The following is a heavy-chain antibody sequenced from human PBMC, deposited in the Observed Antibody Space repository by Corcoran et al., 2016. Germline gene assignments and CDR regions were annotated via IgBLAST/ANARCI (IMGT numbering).Heavy chain of an antibody. CDR3: ARDSNTMMPYLDY. V-gene: IGHV4-4*07. CDR2: IYISGYT. D-gene: IGHD3-22*01. CDR1: GGSISTYY. Sequence: QVQLQESGPGLVKPSETLSLTCTVSGGSISTYYWSWIRQPAGKGLEWIGHIYISGYTNYNASLKSRVTMSVDTSKNQFSLNLTSVTAADTAVYFRARDSNTMMPYLDYWGQGTLVTVSS. J-gene: IGHJ4*02.